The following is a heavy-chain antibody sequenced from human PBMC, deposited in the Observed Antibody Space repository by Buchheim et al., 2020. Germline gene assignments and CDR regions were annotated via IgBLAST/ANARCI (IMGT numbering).Heavy chain of an antibody. CDR3: ASSLDYGDYLGWFDP. Sequence: QVQLQQWGAGLLKPSETLSLTCGVYDGSFSGYYWSWIRQPPGKGLEWIGEIYHTGTTKYNPSLKSRVTISVDTPKNQFSLKVNSVTAADTAVYYCASSLDYGDYLGWFDPWGQGTL. V-gene: IGHV4-34*01. CDR1: DGSFSGYY. D-gene: IGHD4-17*01. J-gene: IGHJ5*02. CDR2: IYHTGTT.